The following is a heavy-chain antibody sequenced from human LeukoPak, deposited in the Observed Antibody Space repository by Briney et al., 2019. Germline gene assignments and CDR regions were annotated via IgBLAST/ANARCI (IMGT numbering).Heavy chain of an antibody. V-gene: IGHV1-2*06. J-gene: IGHJ4*02. CDR3: ARDVGTYYYDSSGYLFDY. CDR2: INPNSGGT. CDR1: GYTFTGYY. Sequence: ASVKVSCKASGYTFTGYYMHWVRQAPGQGLEWMGRINPNSGGTNCAQKFQGRVTMTRDTSISTAYMELSRLRSDDTAVYYCARDVGTYYYDSSGYLFDYWGQGTLVTVSS. D-gene: IGHD3-22*01.